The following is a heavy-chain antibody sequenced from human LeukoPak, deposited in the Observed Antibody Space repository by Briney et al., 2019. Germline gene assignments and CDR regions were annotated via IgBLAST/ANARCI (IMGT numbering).Heavy chain of an antibody. Sequence: SETLSLTCTVSGGSISSYYWSWIRQPPGKGLEWIGYIYYSGSTNYNPSLKSRVTISVDTSKNLFSLKLSSVTAADTAVYYCARQAYGSGSYYDYWGQGTLVTVSS. D-gene: IGHD3-10*01. CDR2: IYYSGST. CDR1: GGSISSYY. J-gene: IGHJ4*02. V-gene: IGHV4-59*01. CDR3: ARQAYGSGSYYDY.